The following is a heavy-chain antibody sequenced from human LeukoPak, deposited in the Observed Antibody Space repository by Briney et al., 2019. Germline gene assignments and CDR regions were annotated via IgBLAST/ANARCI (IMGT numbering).Heavy chain of an antibody. Sequence: PSETLSLICTVSGGSISSYYWSWIRQPPGKGLEWIGYIYYSGSTNYNPSLKSRVTVSVDTSKNQFSLKLRSVTAADTAVYYCARLTGYSSESWFDPWGQGTLVTVSS. D-gene: IGHD3-9*01. CDR3: ARLTGYSSESWFDP. CDR1: GGSISSYY. J-gene: IGHJ5*02. V-gene: IGHV4-59*01. CDR2: IYYSGST.